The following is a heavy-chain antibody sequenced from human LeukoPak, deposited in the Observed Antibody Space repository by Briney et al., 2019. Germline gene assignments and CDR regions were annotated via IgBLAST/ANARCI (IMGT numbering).Heavy chain of an antibody. Sequence: EASVKVSCKASGYTFTGYYMHWVRQAPGQGLEWMGWINPNSGGTNYAQKFQGRVTMTRDTSISTAYMELSRLRSDDTAVYYCARVWRYYDSGPLFDYWGQGTLVTVSS. CDR1: GYTFTGYY. V-gene: IGHV1-2*02. CDR2: INPNSGGT. D-gene: IGHD3-22*01. J-gene: IGHJ4*02. CDR3: ARVWRYYDSGPLFDY.